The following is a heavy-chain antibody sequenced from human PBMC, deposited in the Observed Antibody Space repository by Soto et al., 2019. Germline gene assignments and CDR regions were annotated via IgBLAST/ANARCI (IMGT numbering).Heavy chain of an antibody. J-gene: IGHJ5*02. CDR2: IKVDSGYT. D-gene: IGHD5-12*01. CDR3: ATSYDSGFDP. CDR1: GYPFIKYG. Sequence: QLQLVQSAAEVKKPGASVRVSCKASGYPFIKYGISWIRQAPEQGLEWMGWIKVDSGYTNYAQKFQGRVTMTTDTSSVTSFIELRSLRSDDTAVYDCATSYDSGFDPWGQGTLVSVSS. V-gene: IGHV1-18*04.